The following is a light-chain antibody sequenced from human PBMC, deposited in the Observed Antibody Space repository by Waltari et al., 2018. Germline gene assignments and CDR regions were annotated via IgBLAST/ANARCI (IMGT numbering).Light chain of an antibody. J-gene: IGKJ3*01. Sequence: DIVMTQSPDSLAVSLGERANINCKSSQTVLSNSNNKNYLTWFQQKPGQPPKVLIYLASTRESGVPDRFSGSGSGTDFTLAISSLQAEDVAIYYCHQHFSTPFTFGPGTKVELK. CDR3: HQHFSTPFT. V-gene: IGKV4-1*01. CDR2: LAS. CDR1: QTVLSNSNNKNY.